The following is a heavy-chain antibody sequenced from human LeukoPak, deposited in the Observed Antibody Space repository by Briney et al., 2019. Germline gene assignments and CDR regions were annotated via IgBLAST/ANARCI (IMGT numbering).Heavy chain of an antibody. CDR3: AREGGYSYGDLNWFDP. D-gene: IGHD5-18*01. J-gene: IGHJ5*02. V-gene: IGHV4-30-4*01. CDR1: GGSISSGDYY. CDR2: IYYSGST. Sequence: SETLSLTCTVSGGSISSGDYYWSWIRQPPGKGLEWIGYIYYSGSTYYNPSLKSRVTISVDTSKNQFPLKLSSVTAADTAVYYCAREGGYSYGDLNWFDPWGQGTLVTVSS.